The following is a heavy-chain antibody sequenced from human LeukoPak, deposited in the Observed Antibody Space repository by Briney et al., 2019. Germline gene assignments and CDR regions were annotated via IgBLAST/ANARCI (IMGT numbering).Heavy chain of an antibody. CDR2: IYYSGST. J-gene: IGHJ6*02. Sequence: PSQTLSLTCTVSGGSISSGGYYWSWIRQHPGKGLEWIGYIYYSGSTYYNPSLKSRVTISVDTSKNQFSLKLSSVTAADTAVYYCGYYDFWSGSVWGQGTTVTVSS. D-gene: IGHD3-3*01. CDR3: GYYDFWSGSV. V-gene: IGHV4-31*03. CDR1: GGSISSGGYY.